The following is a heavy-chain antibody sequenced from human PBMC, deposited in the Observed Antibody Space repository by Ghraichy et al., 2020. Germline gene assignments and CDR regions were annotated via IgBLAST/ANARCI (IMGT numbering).Heavy chain of an antibody. CDR1: GYNFTTYG. CDR3: ARVYSSKFDY. CDR2: ISPYNGNT. D-gene: IGHD6-13*01. J-gene: IGHJ4*02. Sequence: ASVKVSCKTSGYNFTTYGISWVRQAPGQGLEWMGWISPYNGNTNYVQKLQGRVTMTSDTSTSTAYMELRSLRSDDTAVYYCARVYSSKFDYWGQGTLVTVSS. V-gene: IGHV1-18*04.